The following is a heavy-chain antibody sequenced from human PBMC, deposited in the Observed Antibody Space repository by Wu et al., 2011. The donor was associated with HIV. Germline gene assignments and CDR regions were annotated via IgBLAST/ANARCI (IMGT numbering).Heavy chain of an antibody. CDR2: VKIVSGAV. CDR1: GYTFTTYY. V-gene: IGHV1-2*07. Sequence: QVQLVQSGAEAKKPGASVKVSCKASGYTFTTYYIHWVRQAPGQGLEWIGWVKIVSGAVNFASLDFRNRISLSRDRDLSTAHMDIRGLTQDDTATYFCARQKFQSRYSGDQGSYFDLWGRGTLIIVSS. D-gene: IGHD5-12*01. CDR3: ARQKFQSRYSGDQGSYFDL. J-gene: IGHJ2*01.